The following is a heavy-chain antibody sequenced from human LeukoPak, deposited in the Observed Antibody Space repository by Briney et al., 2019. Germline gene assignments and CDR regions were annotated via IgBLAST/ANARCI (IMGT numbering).Heavy chain of an antibody. Sequence: GGSLRLSCAASGFTFSDYWMSWMRQAPGKGLEWVANIKYDGSEEYYVDSVRGRFTISRDNAKNSLYLQLNSLRAEDTAVYYCARDTPAGKWELLEDYWGQGTLVTVSS. CDR2: IKYDGSEE. J-gene: IGHJ4*02. V-gene: IGHV3-7*01. CDR3: ARDTPAGKWELLEDY. D-gene: IGHD1-26*01. CDR1: GFTFSDYW.